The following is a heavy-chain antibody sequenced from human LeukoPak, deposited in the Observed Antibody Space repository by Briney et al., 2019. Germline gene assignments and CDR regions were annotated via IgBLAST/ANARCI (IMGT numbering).Heavy chain of an antibody. D-gene: IGHD4/OR15-4a*01. J-gene: IGHJ4*02. CDR1: GGSISSSSYY. Sequence: SETLSLTCTVSGGSISSSSYYWGGIRPPPGKGLEWIGSIYYSGSTYYNPSLKSRVSISVDTSKNQFSLKLSSVTAADTAVYYRAKSRYGAGPYYFDYWGQGTLVTVSS. V-gene: IGHV4-39*01. CDR2: IYYSGST. CDR3: AKSRYGAGPYYFDY.